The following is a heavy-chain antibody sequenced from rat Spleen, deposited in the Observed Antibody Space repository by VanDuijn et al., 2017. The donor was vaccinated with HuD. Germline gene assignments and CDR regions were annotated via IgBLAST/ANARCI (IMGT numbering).Heavy chain of an antibody. CDR1: GFSLTSYN. J-gene: IGHJ4*01. V-gene: IGHV2-41*01. CDR3: ARENAHYYVMDA. CDR2: LWNTGGT. Sequence: QVQLKESGPGLVQPSQTLSLTCTVAGFSLTSYNVHWVRQPPGKGLEWMGVLWNTGGTRYNSALKSRLSISKDTSKSQVFLKMNRLQTEDTATYYGARENAHYYVMDAWGQGASVTVSS.